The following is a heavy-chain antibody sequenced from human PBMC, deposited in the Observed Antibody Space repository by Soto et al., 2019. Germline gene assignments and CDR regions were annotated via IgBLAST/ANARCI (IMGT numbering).Heavy chain of an antibody. J-gene: IGHJ2*01. Sequence: QITLNESGPTLVKPTQTLTLTCTFSGFSLGTYGVGVGWIRQPPGKALEWLALIYWDDDKRYSPSLKSRLTIPQDPPKTQVFLTLTNMDPVDTATYYCAHRGGGIVDWYFDLWGRGTPVIVSS. D-gene: IGHD1-26*01. CDR3: AHRGGGIVDWYFDL. CDR1: GFSLGTYGVG. V-gene: IGHV2-5*02. CDR2: IYWDDDK.